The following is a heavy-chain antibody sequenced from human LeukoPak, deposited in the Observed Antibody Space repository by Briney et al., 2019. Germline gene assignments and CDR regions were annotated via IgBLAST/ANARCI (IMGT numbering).Heavy chain of an antibody. Sequence: GGSLRLSCAASGFTFSNAWMSWGRHAPGKGLEWVGRIKSKTDGGTTDYAAPVKGRFTISRDDSKNTLYLQMNSLKTEDTAVYYCTTDPYYYDSSGYYYWGQGTLVTVSS. CDR2: IKSKTDGGTT. CDR3: TTDPYYYDSSGYYY. CDR1: GFTFSNAW. D-gene: IGHD3-22*01. V-gene: IGHV3-15*01. J-gene: IGHJ4*02.